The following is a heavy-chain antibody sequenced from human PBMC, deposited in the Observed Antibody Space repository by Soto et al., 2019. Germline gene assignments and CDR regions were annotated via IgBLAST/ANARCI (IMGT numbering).Heavy chain of an antibody. CDR3: ARGFYGSGRGWFDP. V-gene: IGHV4-34*01. J-gene: IGHJ5*02. CDR2: INHSGST. D-gene: IGHD3-10*01. Sequence: QVQLQQWGAGLLKPSETLSLTCAVYGGSFSGYYWSWIRQPPGKGLEWIGEINHSGSTNYNPSLKSRVTISVDTSKNQFTLKLSFGTAADTAVYYCARGFYGSGRGWFDPWGQGTLVTVSS. CDR1: GGSFSGYY.